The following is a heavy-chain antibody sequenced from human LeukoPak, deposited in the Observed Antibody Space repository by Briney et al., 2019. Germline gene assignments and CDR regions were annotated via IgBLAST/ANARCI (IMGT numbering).Heavy chain of an antibody. D-gene: IGHD3-16*02. CDR2: VSRDGGIT. V-gene: IGHV3-23*01. Sequence: GGSLRLSCAASGLSFSTYAMSWFRQAAGKGLEWVSAVSRDGGITYYADSVKGRFTISRDNSKNPLYLKMDSLRAEDTAVYYCSRASMFRGPIVSPPGDYWGQGTLVTVSS. CDR1: GLSFSTYA. CDR3: SRASMFRGPIVSPPGDY. J-gene: IGHJ4*02.